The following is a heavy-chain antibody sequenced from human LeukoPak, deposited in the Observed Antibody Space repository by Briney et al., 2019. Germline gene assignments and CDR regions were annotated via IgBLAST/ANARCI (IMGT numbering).Heavy chain of an antibody. V-gene: IGHV4-31*03. CDR2: IYYSGST. CDR1: GGSISSGGYY. J-gene: IGHJ5*02. CDR3: AREPPYLNWFDP. Sequence: PSETLSLTCTVSGGSISSGGYYWSWIRQHPGKGLEWIGYIYYSGSTYYNPSLKSRVTISVDTSKNQFSLKLSSVTAADTAVYYCAREPPYLNWFDPWGQGTLVTVSS.